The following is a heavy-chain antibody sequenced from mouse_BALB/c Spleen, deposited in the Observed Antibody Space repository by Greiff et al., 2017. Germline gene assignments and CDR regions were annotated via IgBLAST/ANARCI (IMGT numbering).Heavy chain of an antibody. CDR1: GFTFSDYY. V-gene: IGHV5-4*02. CDR3: ARQGLRLGYAMDY. Sequence: EVQGVESGGGLVKPGGSLKLSCAASGFTFSDYYMYWVRQTPEKRLEWVATISDGGSYTYYPDSVKGRFTISRDNAKNTLYLQMSSLKSEDTAMYYCARQGLRLGYAMDYWGQGTSVTVSS. D-gene: IGHD2-4*01. J-gene: IGHJ4*01. CDR2: ISDGGSYT.